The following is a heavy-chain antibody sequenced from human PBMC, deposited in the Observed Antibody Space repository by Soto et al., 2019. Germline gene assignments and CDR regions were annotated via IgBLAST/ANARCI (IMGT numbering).Heavy chain of an antibody. Sequence: PGGSLRLSCAASGLTVNNYALSWVRQAPGKGLEWISAITDSGSRTYYANSVRGRFTASRDNSNNTLYLQMSRLTVEDTAVYYCAKDLKGDYLPVHHFFGSWGQGTLVTVSS. CDR2: ITDSGSRT. J-gene: IGHJ5*02. CDR3: AKDLKGDYLPVHHFFGS. D-gene: IGHD3-3*01. CDR1: GLTVNNYA. V-gene: IGHV3-23*01.